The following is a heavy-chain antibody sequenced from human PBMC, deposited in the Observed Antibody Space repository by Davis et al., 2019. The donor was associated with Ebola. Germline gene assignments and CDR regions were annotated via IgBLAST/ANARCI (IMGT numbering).Heavy chain of an antibody. CDR1: GFTFNSHA. D-gene: IGHD3-3*01. J-gene: IGHJ3*01. CDR2: ISGSGGTT. Sequence: GGSLRLSCTASGFTFNSHAMSWVRQAPGKGLEWVSGISGSGGTTKYADSVKGRFTISRDNSKNTLYLQMNSLRAEDTAVYYCATRRYDFWSPENTHPGAWGQGTMVSVSS. CDR3: ATRRYDFWSPENTHPGA. V-gene: IGHV3-23*01.